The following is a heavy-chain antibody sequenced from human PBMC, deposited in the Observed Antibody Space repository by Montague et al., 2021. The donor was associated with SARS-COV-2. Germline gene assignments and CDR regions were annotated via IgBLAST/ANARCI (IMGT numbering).Heavy chain of an antibody. J-gene: IGHJ4*02. CDR1: GFTFSTPS. D-gene: IGHD6-6*01. CDR3: SRDSGEQLVRD. V-gene: IGHV3-21*01. CDR2: ISSGSAYI. Sequence: SLRLSCAASGFTFSTPSMNWVRQTPGKRPGWVSAISSGSAYIYYSDSVKGRFTISRDDAENSLYLQMTSLRVEDTAVYYCSRDSGEQLVRDWGQGTLVTVST.